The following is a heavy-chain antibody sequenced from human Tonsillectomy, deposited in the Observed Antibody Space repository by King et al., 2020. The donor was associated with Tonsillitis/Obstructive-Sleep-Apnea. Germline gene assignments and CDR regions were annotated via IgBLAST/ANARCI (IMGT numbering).Heavy chain of an antibody. J-gene: IGHJ6*03. Sequence: VQLQQWGAGLLKPSETLSLTCAVYGGSFSGYYWSWIRQPPGKGLEWIGEINHSGSTNYNPSLKSRVTISVDTSKNQFSLKLSSVTAADTAGYYCARGDIVVVPAAMVYYYYMDVWGKGTTVTVSS. D-gene: IGHD2-2*01. CDR1: GGSFSGYY. V-gene: IGHV4-34*01. CDR3: ARGDIVVVPAAMVYYYYMDV. CDR2: INHSGST.